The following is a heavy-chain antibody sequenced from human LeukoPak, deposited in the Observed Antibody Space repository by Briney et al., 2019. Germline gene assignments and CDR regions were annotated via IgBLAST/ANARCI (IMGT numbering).Heavy chain of an antibody. CDR1: GFTFSSYA. Sequence: PGGSLRLSCAASGFTFSSYAMSWVGQAPGKGLEWVSDISGTGDNTYYADSVKGRFTISRDNSENTLYLQMNSLRAEDTAVYYCAKPYSGTWCNAFDIWGQGTMVTVSS. J-gene: IGHJ3*02. CDR2: ISGTGDNT. CDR3: AKPYSGTWCNAFDI. D-gene: IGHD6-13*01. V-gene: IGHV3-23*01.